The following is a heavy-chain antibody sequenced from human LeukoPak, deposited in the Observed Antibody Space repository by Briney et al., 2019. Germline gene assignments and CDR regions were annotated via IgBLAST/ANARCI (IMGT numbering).Heavy chain of an antibody. CDR3: ARGTRLGVVDY. V-gene: IGHV3-13*01. CDR1: GFTFSSYD. CDR2: IGTAGDT. D-gene: IGHD3-16*01. Sequence: GGSLRLSCAASGFTFSSYDMHWVRQATGKGLEWVSAIGTAGDTYYPGSVKGRFTISRENAKNSLRLQMNSLRAGDTAVHYCARGTRLGVVDYWGQGTLVTVSS. J-gene: IGHJ4*02.